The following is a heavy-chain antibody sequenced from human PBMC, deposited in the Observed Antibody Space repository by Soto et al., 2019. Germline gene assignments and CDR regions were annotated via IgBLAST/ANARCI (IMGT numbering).Heavy chain of an antibody. D-gene: IGHD6-6*01. Sequence: VESLKISCKGSGYSFTSYWIGWVRQMPWKGLEWMGIIYPCDSYTRYSPSFQGQVTISADKSISTAYLQWSSLKASDTAMYYCARYGSSPYYYYYGREVWGNGTTVNVSS. J-gene: IGHJ6*04. CDR3: ARYGSSPYYYYYGREV. CDR2: IYPCDSYT. V-gene: IGHV5-51*01. CDR1: GYSFTSYW.